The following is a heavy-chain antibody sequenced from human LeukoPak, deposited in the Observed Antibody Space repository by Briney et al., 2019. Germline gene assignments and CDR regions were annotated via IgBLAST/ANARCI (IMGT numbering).Heavy chain of an antibody. CDR1: GYTFTGYY. CDR3: ARVVRIAAAGTYYYMDV. V-gene: IGHV1-2*02. J-gene: IGHJ6*03. CDR2: INPNSGGT. Sequence: ASVKVSCKASGYTFTGYYMHWVRQAPGQGLEWMGWINPNSGGTNYAQKFQGRVTTTRDTSISTAYMELSRLRSDDTAVYYCARVVRIAAAGTYYYMDVWGKGTTVTVSS. D-gene: IGHD6-13*01.